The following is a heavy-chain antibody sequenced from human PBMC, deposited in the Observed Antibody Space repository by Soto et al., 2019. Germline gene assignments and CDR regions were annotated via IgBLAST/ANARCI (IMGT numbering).Heavy chain of an antibody. CDR3: AKVYRYYDSSGHFDY. CDR2: ISYDGSNK. Sequence: GGSLRLSCAASGFTFSSYGMHWVRQSPGKGLEWVAVISYDGSNKYYADSVKGRFTTSRDNSKNTLYLQMNSLRAEDTAVYYCAKVYRYYDSSGHFDYWGQGTLVTVSS. V-gene: IGHV3-30*18. J-gene: IGHJ4*02. D-gene: IGHD3-22*01. CDR1: GFTFSSYG.